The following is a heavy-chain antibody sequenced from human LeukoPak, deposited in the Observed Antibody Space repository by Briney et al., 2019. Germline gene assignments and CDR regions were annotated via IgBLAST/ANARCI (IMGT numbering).Heavy chain of an antibody. V-gene: IGHV4-30-4*01. Sequence: PSETLSLTCTVSGGSISSGDYYWSWIRQPPGKGLEWIGYIYYSGSTYYHPSLKSRVTISVDTSKNQFSLKLSSVTAADTAVYYCARVVRSGGSCYSCFDYWGQGTLVTVSS. J-gene: IGHJ4*02. CDR1: GGSISSGDYY. CDR3: ARVVRSGGSCYSCFDY. CDR2: IYYSGST. D-gene: IGHD2-15*01.